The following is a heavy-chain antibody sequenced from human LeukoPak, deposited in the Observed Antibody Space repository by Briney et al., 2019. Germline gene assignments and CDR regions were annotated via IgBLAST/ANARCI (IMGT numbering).Heavy chain of an antibody. Sequence: GGSLRLSCAASGFTFSDYYMSWIRQAPGKGLEWVSYISSSGSTIYYADSVKGRFTISRDNAKNSLYLQMNSLRAEDTAVYYCARAYDSVWANYRYFDYWGQGTMVTVSS. D-gene: IGHD3-16*02. CDR1: GFTFSDYY. CDR3: ARAYDSVWANYRYFDY. V-gene: IGHV3-11*04. CDR2: ISSSGSTI. J-gene: IGHJ4*02.